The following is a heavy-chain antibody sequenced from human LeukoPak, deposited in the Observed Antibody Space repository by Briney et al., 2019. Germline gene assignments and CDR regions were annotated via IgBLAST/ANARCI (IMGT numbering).Heavy chain of an antibody. Sequence: GESLKISCKGSGYSFSSYWIAWVRQMPGKGLEWMGVIYPRDSRTTYSPSFQDQVTISADKSISTAYLQWTSLKASDTAMYYRARHLSDITSSPNYWGPGTLVTVSS. CDR2: IYPRDSRT. D-gene: IGHD2-2*01. V-gene: IGHV5-51*01. CDR1: GYSFSSYW. J-gene: IGHJ4*02. CDR3: ARHLSDITSSPNY.